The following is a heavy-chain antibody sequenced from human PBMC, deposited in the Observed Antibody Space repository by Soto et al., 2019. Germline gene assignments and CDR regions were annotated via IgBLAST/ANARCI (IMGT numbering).Heavy chain of an antibody. Sequence: QVHLQESGPGLVKPSETLSLTCTVSGGAISTYYWTWIRQPAGKGLEWIGRIYSSGSTKYNPSLQRRVTMSLDTSNNQFPLRLTSVTAADTAVYYCARGQRFSDWFDPWGQGTLVTVSS. CDR2: IYSSGST. D-gene: IGHD3-3*01. CDR1: GGAISTYY. V-gene: IGHV4-4*07. CDR3: ARGQRFSDWFDP. J-gene: IGHJ5*02.